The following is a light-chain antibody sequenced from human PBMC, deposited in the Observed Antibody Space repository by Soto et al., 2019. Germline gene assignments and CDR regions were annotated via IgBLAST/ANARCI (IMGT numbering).Light chain of an antibody. CDR2: KAS. V-gene: IGKV1-5*03. J-gene: IGKJ1*01. CDR1: QSISNW. CDR3: QQYNNYFSWT. Sequence: DIQMTQSPSTLSASVGDRVTITCRASQSISNWLAWYQQKPGKAPKVLIYKASTLESGAPSRFSGSGSGTEFTLTISSLQPDDFATYYCQQYNNYFSWTFGQGTKVEIK.